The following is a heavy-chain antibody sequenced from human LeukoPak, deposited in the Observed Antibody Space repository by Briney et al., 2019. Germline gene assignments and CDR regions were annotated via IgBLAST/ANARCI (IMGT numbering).Heavy chain of an antibody. Sequence: GGSLRLSCAASGFTFRNYVIHWVRQAPGKGLEWVAVTSSDLNVKLYADSVKGRFTISRDNSRSTLYLQMNSLRPEDTAIYYCAREGYYGSGSPPSLYFDYWGQGTLATVS. CDR3: AREGYYGSGSPPSLYFDY. V-gene: IGHV3-30-3*01. CDR2: TSSDLNVK. D-gene: IGHD3-10*01. J-gene: IGHJ4*02. CDR1: GFTFRNYV.